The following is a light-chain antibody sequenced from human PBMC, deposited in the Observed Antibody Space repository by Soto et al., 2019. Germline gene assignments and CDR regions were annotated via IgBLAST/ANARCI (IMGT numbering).Light chain of an antibody. CDR3: CSYADGSIYF. CDR2: YVD. J-gene: IGLJ1*01. V-gene: IGLV2-14*03. Sequence: QSVPTQPASVSGSPGQSITTSCTGTSRDVGAYDYVSWYLQYPDKAPQLLIYYVDHRPSGVSSRFSGSKSGNTASLTISGLQAEDEGDYYCCSYADGSIYFFGTGTKVTVL. CDR1: SRDVGAYDY.